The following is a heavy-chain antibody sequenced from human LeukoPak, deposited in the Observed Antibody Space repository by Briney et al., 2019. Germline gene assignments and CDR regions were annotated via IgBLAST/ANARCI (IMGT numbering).Heavy chain of an antibody. CDR1: GGSISSSSYY. CDR3: ARSLGGY. CDR2: IYYSGST. Sequence: SETLSLTCTVSGGSISSSSYYWGWIRQPPGKGLEWIGSIYYSGSTYYNPSLKSRVTISVDTSKNQFSLKLSSVTAADTAVYYCARSLGGYWDQGTLVTVSS. J-gene: IGHJ4*02. D-gene: IGHD3-10*01. V-gene: IGHV4-39*07.